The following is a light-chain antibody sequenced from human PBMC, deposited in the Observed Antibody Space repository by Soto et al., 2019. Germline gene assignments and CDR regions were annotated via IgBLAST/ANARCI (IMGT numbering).Light chain of an antibody. Sequence: EIVLRQSPGTLSLSPGERATFSCRASQSVNSNYLAWYQQKPGQAPRLLIYGAFKRATGIPDRFSGSGSGTDFTLTISRMEPEDFAVYCCQQYGSSPRTFGQGTKVDIK. CDR3: QQYGSSPRT. CDR2: GAF. V-gene: IGKV3-20*01. J-gene: IGKJ1*01. CDR1: QSVNSNY.